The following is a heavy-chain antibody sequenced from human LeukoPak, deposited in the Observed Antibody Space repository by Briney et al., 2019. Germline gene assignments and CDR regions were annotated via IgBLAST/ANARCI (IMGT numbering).Heavy chain of an antibody. CDR3: ARDAVTVTVIDYYYYMDV. J-gene: IGHJ6*03. V-gene: IGHV4-4*07. CDR2: IYTSGST. Sequence: SETLSLTCTVSGGSISSYYWSWIRQPAGKGLEWIGRIYTSGSTNYNPSLKSRVTMSVDTSKNQFSLKLSSVTAADTVVYYCARDAVTVTVIDYYYYMDVWGKGTTVTVSS. CDR1: GGSISSYY. D-gene: IGHD4-11*01.